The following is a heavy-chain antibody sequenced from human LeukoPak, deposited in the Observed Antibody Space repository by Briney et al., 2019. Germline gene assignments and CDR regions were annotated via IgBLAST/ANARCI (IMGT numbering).Heavy chain of an antibody. CDR3: ARGVRGPVAGTYYIDY. J-gene: IGHJ4*02. Sequence: GASVKVSCKASGGTFSSYAISWVRQAPGQGLEWMGGIIPIFGTANYAQKFQGRVTITADESTSTAYMELSSLRAEDTAVYYCARGVRGPVAGTYYIDYWGQGTLVTVSS. CDR1: GGTFSSYA. CDR2: IIPIFGTA. D-gene: IGHD6-19*01. V-gene: IGHV1-69*13.